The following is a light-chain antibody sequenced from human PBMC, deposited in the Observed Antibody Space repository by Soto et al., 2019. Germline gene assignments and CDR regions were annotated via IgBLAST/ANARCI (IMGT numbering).Light chain of an antibody. CDR3: LQLNTYPWT. Sequence: IQMTQSPSSLSASVGDRLSITCRASQVITNDLGWYQQKPGKAPKRLIYAASTLQSGVPSRFSGSGSGTDFTLTTRSLQPEDVATYYCLQLNTYPWTFGQGTKVDIK. CDR1: QVITND. J-gene: IGKJ1*01. V-gene: IGKV1-17*01. CDR2: AAS.